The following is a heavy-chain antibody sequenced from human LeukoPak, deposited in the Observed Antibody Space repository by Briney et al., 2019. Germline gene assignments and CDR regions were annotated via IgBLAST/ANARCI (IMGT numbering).Heavy chain of an antibody. V-gene: IGHV4-38-2*02. Sequence: SETLSLTCSVSGYSISSGSYWGWIRQPPGKGLEWIGSIHHSGSTYYNPSLKSRVTISVDTSKNHFSLKLTSVTAADTAVYYCARAFGVVIYFDYWGQGTLVTVSS. J-gene: IGHJ4*02. CDR1: GYSISSGSY. CDR3: ARAFGVVIYFDY. CDR2: IHHSGST. D-gene: IGHD3-3*01.